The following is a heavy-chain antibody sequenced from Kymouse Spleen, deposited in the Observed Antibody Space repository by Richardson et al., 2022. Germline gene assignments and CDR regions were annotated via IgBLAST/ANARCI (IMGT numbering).Heavy chain of an antibody. V-gene: IGHV3-74*01. CDR3: ARGYSSGWYYYYYGMDV. Sequence: EVQLVESGGGLVQPGGSLRLSCAASGFTFSSYWMHWVRQAPGKGLVWVSRINSDGSSTSYADSVKGRFTISRDNAKNTLYLQMNSLRAEDTAVYYCARGYSSGWYYYYYGMDVWGQGTTVTVSS. J-gene: IGHJ6*02. D-gene: IGHD6-19*01. CDR1: GFTFSSYW. CDR2: INSDGSST.